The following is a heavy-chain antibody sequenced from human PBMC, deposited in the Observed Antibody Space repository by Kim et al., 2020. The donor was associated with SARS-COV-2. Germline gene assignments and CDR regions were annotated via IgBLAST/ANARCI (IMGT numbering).Heavy chain of an antibody. D-gene: IGHD5-18*01. CDR1: GYTFTSYA. CDR3: ARCRYSYGPNWFDP. V-gene: IGHV7-4-1*02. Sequence: ASVKVSCKASGYTFTSYAMNRVRQAPGQGLEWMGWINTNTGNPTYAQGFTGRFVFSLDTSVSTAYLQISSLKAEDTAVYYCARCRYSYGPNWFDPWGQGTLVTVSS. J-gene: IGHJ5*02. CDR2: INTNTGNP.